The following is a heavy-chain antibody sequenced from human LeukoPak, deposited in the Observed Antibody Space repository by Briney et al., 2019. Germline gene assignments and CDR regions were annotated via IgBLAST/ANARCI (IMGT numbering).Heavy chain of an antibody. CDR3: ARDTVAYCGGDCYSWQVRGFDY. V-gene: IGHV3-30-3*01. Sequence: GESLRLSCAASGFTFSSYAMHWVRQAPGKGLEWVAVISYDGSKKYYADSVKGRFTISRDNSKNTLYLQMNSLRTEDTAVYYCARDTVAYCGGDCYSWQVRGFDYWGQGTLVTVSS. CDR2: ISYDGSKK. J-gene: IGHJ4*02. CDR1: GFTFSSYA. D-gene: IGHD2-21*02.